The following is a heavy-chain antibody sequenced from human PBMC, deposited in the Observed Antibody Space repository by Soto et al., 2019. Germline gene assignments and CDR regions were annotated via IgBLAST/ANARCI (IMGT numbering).Heavy chain of an antibody. J-gene: IGHJ6*02. CDR3: AREYCSGGSCYYYYYGMDV. Sequence: GGSLRLSCSASGFTFISYRMNWVRHSPGMCWEWVSSISSSSSYIYYADSVKGRFTISRDNAKNSLYLQMNSLRAEDTAVYYCAREYCSGGSCYYYYYGMDVWGQGTTVTVSS. D-gene: IGHD2-15*01. CDR1: GFTFISYR. CDR2: ISSSSSYI. V-gene: IGHV3-21*01.